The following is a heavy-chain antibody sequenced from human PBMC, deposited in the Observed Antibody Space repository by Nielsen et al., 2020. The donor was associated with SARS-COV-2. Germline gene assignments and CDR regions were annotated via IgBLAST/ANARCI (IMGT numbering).Heavy chain of an antibody. J-gene: IGHJ6*02. CDR3: ARDLDYYGMDV. V-gene: IGHV3-53*01. CDR1: GFTFTNFG. Sequence: GGSLRLSCAASGFTFTNFGMHWVRQAPGKGLEWVSVIYSGGSTYYADSVKGRFTISRDNSKNTLYLQMNSLRAEDTAVYYCARDLDYYGMDVWGQGTTVTVSS. CDR2: IYSGGST.